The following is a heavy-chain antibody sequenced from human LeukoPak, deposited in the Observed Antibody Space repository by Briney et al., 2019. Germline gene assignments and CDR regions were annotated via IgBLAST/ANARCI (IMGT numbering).Heavy chain of an antibody. V-gene: IGHV4-38-2*01. CDR1: GYSISSGYY. J-gene: IGHJ4*02. D-gene: IGHD6-19*01. Sequence: SETLSLTCAVSGYSISSGYYWGWIRQPPGKGLEWIGSIYHSGSTYYNPSLKSRVTKSVDTSKNQFSLKLSSVTAADTAVYYCARSRLAEYYFDYWGQGTLVTVSS. CDR2: IYHSGST. CDR3: ARSRLAEYYFDY.